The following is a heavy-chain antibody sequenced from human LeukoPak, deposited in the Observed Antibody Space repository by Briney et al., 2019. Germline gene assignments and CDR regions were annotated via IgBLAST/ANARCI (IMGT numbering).Heavy chain of an antibody. D-gene: IGHD1-26*01. CDR1: GGSISSYY. J-gene: IGHJ6*02. V-gene: IGHV4-4*07. CDR3: ARDPPVSGSYYYYYYYGMDV. Sequence: PSETLSLTCTVSGGSISSYYWSWIRQPAGKGLEWIGRIYTSGSTNYNPSLKSRVTMSVDTSKNQFSLKLSSVTAADTAVYYCARDPPVSGSYYYYYYYGMDVWGQGTTVTVYS. CDR2: IYTSGST.